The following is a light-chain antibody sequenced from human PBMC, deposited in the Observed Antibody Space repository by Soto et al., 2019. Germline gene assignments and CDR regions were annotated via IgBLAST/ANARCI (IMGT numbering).Light chain of an antibody. V-gene: IGKV3-11*01. J-gene: IGKJ4*01. CDR1: QSVSSY. CDR3: KQRSNWPPGLT. CDR2: DAS. Sequence: EIALTQSPATLSLSPGERATLSCRASQSVSSYLAWYQQKPGQAPRLLIYDASNRATGIPARFSGSGSGTDFTLTISSLEPEDFAVYYCKQRSNWPPGLTFGGGTKVEIK.